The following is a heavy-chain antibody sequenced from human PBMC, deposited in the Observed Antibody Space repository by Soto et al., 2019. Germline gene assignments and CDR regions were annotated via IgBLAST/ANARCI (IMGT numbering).Heavy chain of an antibody. V-gene: IGHV3-23*01. CDR1: GFTFSSYA. D-gene: IGHD3-10*01. Sequence: GGSLRLSCAASGFTFSSYAMSWVRQAPGKGLEWVSAISGSGGSTYYADSVKGRFTISRDNSKNTLYLQMNSLRAEDTAVYYCQISGLRGVIVGRDLMDVWGKHTSVTVSS. CDR2: ISGSGGST. J-gene: IGHJ6*04. CDR3: QISGLRGVIVGRDLMDV.